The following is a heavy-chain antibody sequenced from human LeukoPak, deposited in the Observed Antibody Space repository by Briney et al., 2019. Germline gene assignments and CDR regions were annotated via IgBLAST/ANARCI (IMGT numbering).Heavy chain of an antibody. D-gene: IGHD1-14*01. V-gene: IGHV1-69*04. CDR2: IIPIFGIA. J-gene: IGHJ3*02. CDR3: ALNRVAHDAFDI. Sequence: SVKVSCKASGGTFSGYAISWVRQAPGQGLEWMGRIIPIFGIANYAQKFQGRVTITADKSTSTAYMELSSLRSEDTAVYYCALNRVAHDAFDIWGQGTMVTVSS. CDR1: GGTFSGYA.